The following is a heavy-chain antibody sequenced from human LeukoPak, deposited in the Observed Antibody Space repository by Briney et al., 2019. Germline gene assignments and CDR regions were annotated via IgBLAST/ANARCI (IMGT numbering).Heavy chain of an antibody. CDR1: GFTFSSYW. CDR2: IKRDGSEK. J-gene: IGHJ4*02. D-gene: IGHD2-15*01. Sequence: GGSLRLSCAASGFTFSSYWMSWVRQAPGKGLEWVANIKRDGSEKYYIDSVRGRFTISRDNAKNSVYLQMNSLRAEDTAVYYCARDSSGGGVDYWGQGTLVTVSS. V-gene: IGHV3-7*01. CDR3: ARDSSGGGVDY.